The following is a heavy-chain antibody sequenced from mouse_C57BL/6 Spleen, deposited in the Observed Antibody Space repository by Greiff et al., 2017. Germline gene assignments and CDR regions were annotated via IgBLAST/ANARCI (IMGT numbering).Heavy chain of an antibody. CDR1: GYTFTSYW. J-gene: IGHJ4*01. Sequence: VQLQQPGAELVKPGASVKMSCKASGYTFTSYWITWVKQRPGQGLEWIGDIYPGSGSTNYNEKFKSKATLTVDTSSSTAYMQLSSLTSEDSAVYYCARWYGYEDAMDYWGQGTSVTVSA. CDR2: IYPGSGST. V-gene: IGHV1-55*01. D-gene: IGHD1-2*01. CDR3: ARWYGYEDAMDY.